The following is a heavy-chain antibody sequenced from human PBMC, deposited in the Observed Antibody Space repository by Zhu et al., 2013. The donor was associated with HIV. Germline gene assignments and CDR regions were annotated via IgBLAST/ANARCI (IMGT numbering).Heavy chain of an antibody. V-gene: IGHV1-18*01. CDR3: ARGRYYYDHDGYYHEYFQL. J-gene: IGHJ1*01. CDR2: ISGYNGKT. Sequence: QVQLVQSGAEMKKPGASVKVSCRASGYVFTSFGISWLRQAPGQRLQWMGWISGYNGKTNYARNLQDRVTMTVDISSSTAYLELRSLRSDDTAIYYCARGRYYYDHDGYYHEYFQLWGQGTLVTVSS. CDR1: GYVFTSFG. D-gene: IGHD3-22*01.